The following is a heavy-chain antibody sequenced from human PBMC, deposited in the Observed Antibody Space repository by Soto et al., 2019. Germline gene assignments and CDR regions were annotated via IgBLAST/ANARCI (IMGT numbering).Heavy chain of an antibody. CDR1: GGSINSGGYS. CDR3: ARVPDY. Sequence: TLSLTCAVSGGSINSGGYSWSWIRQPPGKGLEWIGYIYHSGRTYYNPSLKSRVTISVDRSKNQFSLKLSSVTAADTAVYYSARVPDYWGQGTLVTVS. V-gene: IGHV4-30-2*01. J-gene: IGHJ4*02. CDR2: IYHSGRT.